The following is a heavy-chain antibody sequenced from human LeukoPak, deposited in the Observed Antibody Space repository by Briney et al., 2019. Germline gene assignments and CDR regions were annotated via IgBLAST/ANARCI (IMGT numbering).Heavy chain of an antibody. Sequence: GGSLRLSCAASGFTFSTSAMTWVRQAPGKGLEWVSGISGSGATDYADSVKGRFTISRDNSKNTLYLQIDSLRAEDTAVYYCAKDLNWGGRWGQGTLVTVSS. CDR1: GFTFSTSA. J-gene: IGHJ4*02. CDR3: AKDLNWGGR. CDR2: ISGSGAT. V-gene: IGHV3-23*01. D-gene: IGHD7-27*01.